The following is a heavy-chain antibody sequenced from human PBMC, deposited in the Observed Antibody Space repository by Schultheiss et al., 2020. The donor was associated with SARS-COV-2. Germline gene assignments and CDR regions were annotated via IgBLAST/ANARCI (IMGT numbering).Heavy chain of an antibody. D-gene: IGHD6-19*01. V-gene: IGHV4-59*08. CDR1: GGSISSYY. CDR2: IYYSGST. Sequence: SETLSLTCTVSGGSISSYYWNWIRQPPGKGLEWIGYIYYSGSTNYSPSLKSRVTISVDTSKNQFSLKLSSVTAADTAVYYCARRVAVAETRYRRAFDIWGQGTMVTVSS. J-gene: IGHJ3*02. CDR3: ARRVAVAETRYRRAFDI.